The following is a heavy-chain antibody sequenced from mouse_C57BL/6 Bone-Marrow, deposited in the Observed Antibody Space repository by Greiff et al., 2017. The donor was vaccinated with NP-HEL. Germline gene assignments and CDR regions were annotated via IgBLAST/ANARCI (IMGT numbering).Heavy chain of an antibody. V-gene: IGHV5-17*01. J-gene: IGHJ3*01. CDR3: ARPDYYCSSYV. D-gene: IGHD1-1*01. CDR1: GFTFSDYG. Sequence: EVMLVESGGGLVQPGGSLKLSCAASGFTFSDYGMHWVRQAPEKGLEWVAYISSGSCTIYYADTVKGRFPISSDNAKNTLFMQMTSLRSEDTAIYYCARPDYYCSSYVWGQGTLVTVSA. CDR2: ISSGSCTI.